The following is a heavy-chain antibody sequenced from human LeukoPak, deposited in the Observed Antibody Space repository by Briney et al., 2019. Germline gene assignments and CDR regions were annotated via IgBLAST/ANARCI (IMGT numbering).Heavy chain of an antibody. Sequence: SETLSLTCTVSGGSISSSSYYWGWIRQPPGKGLELIRSIYYSGSTYYNPSLKSRVTISVDTSQNQFSLKLSSVTAAETAVYYCARNLVATIKTPGLYYFDYWGQGTLVTVSS. CDR3: ARNLVATIKTPGLYYFDY. V-gene: IGHV4-39*01. CDR2: IYYSGST. J-gene: IGHJ4*02. CDR1: GGSISSSSYY. D-gene: IGHD5-12*01.